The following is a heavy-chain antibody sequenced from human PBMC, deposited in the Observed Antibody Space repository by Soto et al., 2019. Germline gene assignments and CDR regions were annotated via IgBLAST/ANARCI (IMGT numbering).Heavy chain of an antibody. V-gene: IGHV1-2*04. CDR1: GYTFTGHY. CDR3: ARDLRPYCSSTSCYIGGAGNYYYYGMDV. Sequence: GASVKVSCKASGYTFTGHYMHWVRQAPGQGLEWMGWINPNSGGTNYAQKFQGWVTMTRDTSISTAYMELSRLRSDDTAVYYCARDLRPYCSSTSCYIGGAGNYYYYGMDVWGQGTTVTVSS. J-gene: IGHJ6*02. D-gene: IGHD2-2*02. CDR2: INPNSGGT.